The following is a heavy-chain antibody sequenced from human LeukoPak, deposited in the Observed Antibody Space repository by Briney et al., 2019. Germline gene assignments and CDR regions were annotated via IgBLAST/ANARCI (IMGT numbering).Heavy chain of an antibody. CDR1: GFTFSDDY. D-gene: IGHD1-14*01. J-gene: IGHJ4*02. Sequence: PGGSLRLSCAASGFTFSDDYMSWIRQAAGKGREWVSYISSSGSSRYYADSVKGRFTISRDNAKNSLYLQMNSLRAEDTAVYYCARRIGTRRTGYYFDYWGQGTLVTVSS. CDR3: ARRIGTRRTGYYFDY. CDR2: ISSSGSSR. V-gene: IGHV3-11*01.